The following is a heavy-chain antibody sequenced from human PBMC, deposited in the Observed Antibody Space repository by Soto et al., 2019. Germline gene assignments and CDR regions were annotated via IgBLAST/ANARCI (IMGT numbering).Heavy chain of an antibody. J-gene: IGHJ4*02. V-gene: IGHV3-64D*06. CDR1: GFSLSDYA. D-gene: IGHD2-21*02. CDR2: ISSDGRPT. CDR3: ARLAVTSSTHFDH. Sequence: PGGSLRLSCSVSGFSLSDYAMHWFRQAPGKGLEYVSSISSDGRPTHYADSAKGRFTISRDNSRNMLYLQMSSLRAEDTALYYCARLAVTSSTHFDHWGQGTPVTVSS.